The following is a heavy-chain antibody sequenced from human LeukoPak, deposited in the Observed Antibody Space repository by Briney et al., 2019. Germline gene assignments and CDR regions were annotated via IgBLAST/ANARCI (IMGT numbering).Heavy chain of an antibody. CDR2: IYTSGST. CDR3: ARSGPGYSSSRFEYFQH. D-gene: IGHD6-6*01. CDR1: GGSISSYY. V-gene: IGHV4-4*07. Sequence: SETLSLTCTVSGGSISSYYWSWIRQPAGKGLEWIGRIYTSGSTNYNPSHKSRVTMSVDTSKNQFSLKLSSVTAADTAVYYCARSGPGYSSSRFEYFQHWGQGTLVTVSS. J-gene: IGHJ1*01.